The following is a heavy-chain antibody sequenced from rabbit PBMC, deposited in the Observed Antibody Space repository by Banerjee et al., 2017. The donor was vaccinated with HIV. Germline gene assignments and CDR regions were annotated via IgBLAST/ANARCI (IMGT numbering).Heavy chain of an antibody. CDR3: ARWAGSTYYSL. CDR2: IHGGSSGTT. Sequence: QEQLVEYGGDLVQPEGSLTLTCKASGLDFSSSYWICWVRQAPGKGLEWIACIHGGSSGTTCYANWVNGRFTGSKTSSTTVTLQMTSLTAADTATYFCARWAGSTYYSLWGPGTLVTVS. D-gene: IGHD8-1*01. CDR1: GLDFSSSYW. V-gene: IGHV1S45*01. J-gene: IGHJ6*01.